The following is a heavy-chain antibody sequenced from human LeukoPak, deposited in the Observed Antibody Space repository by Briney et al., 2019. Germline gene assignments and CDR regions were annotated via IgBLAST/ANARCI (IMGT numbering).Heavy chain of an antibody. CDR2: ISAYNGNT. V-gene: IGHV1-18*01. D-gene: IGHD6-6*01. J-gene: IGHJ6*03. Sequence: GASVKVSCKASGYTFTSYGISWVRQAPGQGLEWMGWISAYNGNTNYAQKLKGRVTMTTDTSTSTAYMELRSLRSDDTAVYYCARLLPYSSSPRVGSYYYYYMDVWGKGTTVTVSS. CDR1: GYTFTSYG. CDR3: ARLLPYSSSPRVGSYYYYYMDV.